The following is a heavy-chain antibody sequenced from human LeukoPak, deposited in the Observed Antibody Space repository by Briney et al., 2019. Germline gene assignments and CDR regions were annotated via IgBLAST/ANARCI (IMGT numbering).Heavy chain of an antibody. Sequence: PSETLSLTCAVYGDSFSGYYWSWIRQSPGTGLEWIGEVNDRGTNNYNPNLKSRVTISVVTSSNQFSLKLTSVTAADTALYFCATRRGGPYPYYFDHWDQGALVTVSS. V-gene: IGHV4-34*01. CDR1: GDSFSGYY. CDR2: VNDRGTN. D-gene: IGHD2-15*01. J-gene: IGHJ4*02. CDR3: ATRRGGPYPYYFDH.